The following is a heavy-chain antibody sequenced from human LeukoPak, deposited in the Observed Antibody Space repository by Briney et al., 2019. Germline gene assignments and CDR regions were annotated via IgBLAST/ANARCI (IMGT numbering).Heavy chain of an antibody. J-gene: IGHJ4*02. CDR3: VKELGPFTGFDY. D-gene: IGHD3-16*01. Sequence: GGSLRLSCAASGFTFSTYGMHWVRQAPGKGLEWVAGISYDGSKKYYADSVKGRFTLSRDNPKSTLYLQMNSLRAEDTAVYYCVKELGPFTGFDYWGQGTLVTVSS. CDR2: ISYDGSKK. V-gene: IGHV3-30*18. CDR1: GFTFSTYG.